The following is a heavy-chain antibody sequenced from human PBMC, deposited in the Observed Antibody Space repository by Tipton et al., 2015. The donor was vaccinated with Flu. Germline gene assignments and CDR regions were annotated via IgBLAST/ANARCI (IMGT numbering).Heavy chain of an antibody. CDR1: GFTFSSYE. CDR3: ARETQWSNFDY. V-gene: IGHV3-48*03. Sequence: GSLRLSYAASGFTFSSYEMNWVRQAPGKGLEWVSYISSSGSTIYYADSVKGRFTISRDNAENSLSLQMNSLRAEDTAVFYCARETQWSNFDYWGQGTLISVSS. D-gene: IGHD6-19*01. J-gene: IGHJ4*02. CDR2: ISSSGSTI.